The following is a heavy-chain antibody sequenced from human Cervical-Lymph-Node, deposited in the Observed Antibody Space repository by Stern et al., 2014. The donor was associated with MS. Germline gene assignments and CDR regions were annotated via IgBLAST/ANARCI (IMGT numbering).Heavy chain of an antibody. D-gene: IGHD1-26*01. CDR1: GFTFDDYG. CDR2: INWNGGST. V-gene: IGHV3-20*01. J-gene: IGHJ6*02. CDR3: ARNGGATFYYGMDV. Sequence: VPLVESGGGVVRPGGSLRLSCAASGFTFDDYGMSWVRPGPGKGLEVVPGINWNGGSTAYADSVKGRFTISRDNAKKSLYLQMNSLRAEDTALYHCARNGGATFYYGMDVWGQGTTVTVSS.